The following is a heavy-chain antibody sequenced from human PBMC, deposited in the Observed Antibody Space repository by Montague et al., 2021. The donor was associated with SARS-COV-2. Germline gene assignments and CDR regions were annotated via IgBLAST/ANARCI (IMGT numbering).Heavy chain of an antibody. CDR1: GFTFSSYS. CDR3: VRPRYIAAAGPEYFQH. V-gene: IGHV3-21*01. Sequence: SLRLSCAASGFTFSSYSMNWVRQAPGKGLEWVSSISSSSSYIYYADSVKGRFTISRDNAKNSLYLQMNSLRAEDTAVYYCVRPRYIAAAGPEYFQHWGQGTLVTVPS. J-gene: IGHJ1*01. CDR2: ISSSSSYI. D-gene: IGHD6-13*01.